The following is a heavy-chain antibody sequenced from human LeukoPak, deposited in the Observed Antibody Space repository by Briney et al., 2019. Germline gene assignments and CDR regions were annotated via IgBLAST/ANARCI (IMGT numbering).Heavy chain of an antibody. CDR2: IYTSGST. CDR3: ARVAVTNSEFDY. V-gene: IGHV4-4*07. D-gene: IGHD4-17*01. J-gene: IGHJ4*02. CDR1: GRSISSYY. Sequence: PSETLSLTCTVSGRSISSYYWSWIRQPAEKGLEWIGRIYTSGSTNYNPSLKSRVTMSVDTSKNQFSLKLSSVTAADTAVYYCARVAVTNSEFDYWGQGTLVTVSS.